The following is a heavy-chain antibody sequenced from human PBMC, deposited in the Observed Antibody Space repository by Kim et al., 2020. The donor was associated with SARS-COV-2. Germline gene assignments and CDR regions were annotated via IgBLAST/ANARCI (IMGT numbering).Heavy chain of an antibody. V-gene: IGHV4-30-2*01. CDR2: IYHSGST. CDR3: ARGLVSWASGGCVPHAYYFEY. CDR1: GGSISSGGYS. Sequence: SETLSLTCAVSGGSISSGGYSWSWIRQPPGKGLEWIGYIYHSGSTYYNPSLKSRVTISVDRSKNQFSLKLSSVTAADTSVYYCARGLVSWASGGCVPHAYYFEYWGQGTLVTVSP. D-gene: IGHD2-15*01. J-gene: IGHJ4*02.